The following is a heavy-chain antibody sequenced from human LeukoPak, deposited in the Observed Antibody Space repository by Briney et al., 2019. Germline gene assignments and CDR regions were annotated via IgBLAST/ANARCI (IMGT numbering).Heavy chain of an antibody. CDR3: ARASITYDFWSGYFFYYYYGMDV. J-gene: IGHJ6*02. CDR1: GYTFTSYD. V-gene: IGHV1-8*01. CDR2: MNPNSGNT. D-gene: IGHD3-3*01. Sequence: GASVKVSCKASGYTFTSYDINWVRQATGQGLEWMGWMNPNSGNTGYAQKFQGRVTMTRNTSISTAYMELSSLRSEVTAVYYCARASITYDFWSGYFFYYYYGMDVWGQGTTVTVSS.